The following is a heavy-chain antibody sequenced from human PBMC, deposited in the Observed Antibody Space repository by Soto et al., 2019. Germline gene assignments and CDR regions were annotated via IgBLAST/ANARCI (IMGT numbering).Heavy chain of an antibody. CDR3: ARGSGPNDAFDI. Sequence: QVQLQGSGPGLVKPSETLSLTCTVSGGAVSSGSYYWSWIRQPPGKGLEWIGYIYYSGSTNYNPSLKSRVTITVDTSKNQFSLKLSSVTAAATAVYYCARGSGPNDAFDIWGQGTMVTVSA. D-gene: IGHD2-15*01. CDR2: IYYSGST. CDR1: GGAVSSGSYY. J-gene: IGHJ3*02. V-gene: IGHV4-61*01.